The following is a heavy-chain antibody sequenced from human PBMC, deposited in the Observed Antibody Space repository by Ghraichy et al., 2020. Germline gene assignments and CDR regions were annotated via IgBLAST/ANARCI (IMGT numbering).Heavy chain of an antibody. CDR1: GFTFSSYS. D-gene: IGHD3-16*02. Sequence: CAASGFTFSSYSMNWVRQAPGKGLEWVSSISSSSSYIYYADSVKGRFTISRDNAKNSLYLQMNSLRAEDTAVYYCARDKRSLVDIWGQGTMVTVSS. CDR2: ISSSSSYI. CDR3: ARDKRSLVDI. J-gene: IGHJ3*02. V-gene: IGHV3-21*01.